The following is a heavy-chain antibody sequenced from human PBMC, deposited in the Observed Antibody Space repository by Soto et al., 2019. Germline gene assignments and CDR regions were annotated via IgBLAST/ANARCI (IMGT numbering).Heavy chain of an antibody. V-gene: IGHV4-39*01. CDR2: IYYTGST. D-gene: IGHD1-26*01. CDR3: ARRLGEYSGNYHAFDL. Sequence: PSETLSLTCTVSGGSISSSSYYWDWIRQPPGKGLEWIVNIYYTGSTYYNPSLKSRVTISVDTSKNQFSLKLNSMTAADTAVYYGARRLGEYSGNYHAFDLWGQGTMVTVSS. CDR1: GGSISSSSYY. J-gene: IGHJ3*01.